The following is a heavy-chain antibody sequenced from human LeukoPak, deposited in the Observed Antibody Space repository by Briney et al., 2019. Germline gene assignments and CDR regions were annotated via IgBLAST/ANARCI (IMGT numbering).Heavy chain of an antibody. Sequence: AASVKVSCKASGGTFSSYAISWVRQAPGQGLEWMGRIIPIFGTANYAQKFQGRVTITTDESTSTAYMELSSLRSEDTAVYYCARDGGIAAPSGPNFDYWGQGTLVTVSS. V-gene: IGHV1-69*05. D-gene: IGHD6-6*01. J-gene: IGHJ4*02. CDR3: ARDGGIAAPSGPNFDY. CDR2: IIPIFGTA. CDR1: GGTFSSYA.